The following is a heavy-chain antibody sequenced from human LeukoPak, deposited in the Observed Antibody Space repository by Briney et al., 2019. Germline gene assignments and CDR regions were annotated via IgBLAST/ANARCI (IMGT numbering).Heavy chain of an antibody. Sequence: GGSLRLSCAASGFTFSSYSMNWVRQAPGKGLEWVSYISSSSSTIYYADSVKGRFTVSRDNAKNSLYLQMNSLRDEDTAVYYCARETRGVTTVTTKQAGNNAFDIWGQGTMVTVSS. J-gene: IGHJ3*02. CDR2: ISSSSSTI. CDR1: GFTFSSYS. V-gene: IGHV3-48*02. CDR3: ARETRGVTTVTTKQAGNNAFDI. D-gene: IGHD4-17*01.